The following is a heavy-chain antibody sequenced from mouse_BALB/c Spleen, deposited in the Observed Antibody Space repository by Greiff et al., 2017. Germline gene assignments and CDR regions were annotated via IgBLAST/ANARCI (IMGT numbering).Heavy chain of an antibody. CDR3: AREWGLYYDYDGPFAY. Sequence: QVQLQQSGPGLVQPSQSLSITCTVSGFSLTSYGVHWVRQSPGKGLEWLGVIWSGGSTDYNAAFISRLSISKDNSKSQVFFIMNSLQANDTAIYYCAREWGLYYDYDGPFAYWGQGTLVTVSA. CDR2: IWSGGST. J-gene: IGHJ3*01. V-gene: IGHV2-2*02. CDR1: GFSLTSYG. D-gene: IGHD2-4*01.